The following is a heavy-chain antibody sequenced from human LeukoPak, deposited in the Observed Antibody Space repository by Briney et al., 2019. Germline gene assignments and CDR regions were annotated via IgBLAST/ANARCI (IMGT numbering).Heavy chain of an antibody. CDR1: GGSISSGGYY. D-gene: IGHD3-16*01. Sequence: SETLSLTCTVSGGSISSGGYYWSWIRQHPGKGLEWIGYIYYSGSTYYNPSLKSRVTISVDTSKNQFSLKLSSVTAADTAVYYCARDPLRDAPYYYYYGMDVWGQGTTVTISS. CDR2: IYYSGST. V-gene: IGHV4-31*03. J-gene: IGHJ6*02. CDR3: ARDPLRDAPYYYYYGMDV.